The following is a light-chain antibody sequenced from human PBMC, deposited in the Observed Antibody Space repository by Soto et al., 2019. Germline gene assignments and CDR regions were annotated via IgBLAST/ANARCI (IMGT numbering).Light chain of an antibody. CDR1: SGHSSYA. V-gene: IGLV4-69*01. J-gene: IGLJ2*01. CDR2: LNSDGSH. Sequence: QTVVTQSPSASASLGASVKLTCTLSSGHSSYAIAWHQQQPEKGPRYLMKLNSDGSHGKGDGIPDRFSGSSSGAERYLTISSLQSEDEADYYCQTWGTGIQVFGGGTQLTVL. CDR3: QTWGTGIQV.